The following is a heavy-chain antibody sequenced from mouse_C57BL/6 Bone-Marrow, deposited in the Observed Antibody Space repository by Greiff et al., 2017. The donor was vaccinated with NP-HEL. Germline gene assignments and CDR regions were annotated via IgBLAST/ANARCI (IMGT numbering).Heavy chain of an antibody. CDR3: TTLGYFYAMDY. J-gene: IGHJ4*01. V-gene: IGHV14-4*01. CDR1: GFNIKDDY. Sequence: VQLQQSGAELVRPGASVKLSCTASGFNIKDDYMHWVKQRPEQGLEWIGWIDPENGDTEYASKFQGKATIPADTSSNTAYLQLSSLTSEDTAVYYCTTLGYFYAMDYWGQGTSVTVSS. CDR2: IDPENGDT. D-gene: IGHD2-3*01.